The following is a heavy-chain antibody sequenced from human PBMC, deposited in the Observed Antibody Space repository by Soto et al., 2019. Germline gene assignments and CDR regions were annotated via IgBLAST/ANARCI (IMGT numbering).Heavy chain of an antibody. V-gene: IGHV1-18*01. Sequence: ASVKVSCKASGYTFSSYHISWVRQAPGQGLEWMGWISAYNGNTNYAQKLQGRVTMTTDTSTSTAYMELSSLRSDDTAVYYCASSYGSGYRAFDYWGQGALVTVSS. CDR2: ISAYNGNT. D-gene: IGHD3-10*01. CDR3: ASSYGSGYRAFDY. J-gene: IGHJ4*02. CDR1: GYTFSSYH.